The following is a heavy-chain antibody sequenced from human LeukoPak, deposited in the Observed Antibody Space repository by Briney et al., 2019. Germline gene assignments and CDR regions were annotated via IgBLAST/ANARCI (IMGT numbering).Heavy chain of an antibody. CDR2: IYYSGST. CDR1: GGSISSSSYY. J-gene: IGHJ4*02. V-gene: IGHV4-39*07. D-gene: IGHD3-10*01. CDR3: ARSPYYPSHYYFDY. Sequence: SETLSLTCTVSGGSISSSSYYWGWIRQPPGKGLEWIGSIYYSGSTYYNPSLKSRVTISVDTSKNQFSLKLSSVTAADTAVYYCARSPYYPSHYYFDYWGQGTLVTVSS.